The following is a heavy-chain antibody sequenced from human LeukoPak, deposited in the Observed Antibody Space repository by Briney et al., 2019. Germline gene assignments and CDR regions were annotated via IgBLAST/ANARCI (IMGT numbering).Heavy chain of an antibody. CDR2: IYYSGST. J-gene: IGHJ4*02. CDR1: GGSFRSSSYY. V-gene: IGHV4-39*01. D-gene: IGHD3-22*01. Sequence: SETLSLTCTVSGGSFRSSSYYWGWIRQTPGKGLEWIGCIYYSGSTYYNPSLKSRVTISVDTSKNQFSLKLSSVTAADTAVYYCASHPASYDSSGYHFDYWGQGTLVTVSS. CDR3: ASHPASYDSSGYHFDY.